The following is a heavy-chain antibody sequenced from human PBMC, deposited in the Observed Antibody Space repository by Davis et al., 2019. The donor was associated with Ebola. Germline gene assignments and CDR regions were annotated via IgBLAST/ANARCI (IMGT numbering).Heavy chain of an antibody. Sequence: GGSLRLSCAASGFTFSTYSMSWVRQAPGKGLEWVSSISSDSDYIYYADSAKGRFTISRDNAKKSLYLQMNSLRAEDTAVYYCARDRPLDFFFGDYYGMDVWGQGTTVTVSS. CDR1: GFTFSTYS. J-gene: IGHJ6*02. CDR2: ISSDSDYI. CDR3: ARDRPLDFFFGDYYGMDV. D-gene: IGHD3-16*01. V-gene: IGHV3-21*01.